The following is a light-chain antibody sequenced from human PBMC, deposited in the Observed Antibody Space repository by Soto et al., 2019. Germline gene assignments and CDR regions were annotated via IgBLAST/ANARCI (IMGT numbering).Light chain of an antibody. V-gene: IGLV2-14*01. Sequence: QSALTQPASVSGSPGQSITISCTGTSSHVGGYNYVSWYQQHPGKAPKLMIYDVSNRPAGVSNRFSGPKSGNTASLTISGLQAEDEADYYCSSYTSSSTVVVFGGGTKLTVL. J-gene: IGLJ2*01. CDR3: SSYTSSSTVVV. CDR1: SSHVGGYNY. CDR2: DVS.